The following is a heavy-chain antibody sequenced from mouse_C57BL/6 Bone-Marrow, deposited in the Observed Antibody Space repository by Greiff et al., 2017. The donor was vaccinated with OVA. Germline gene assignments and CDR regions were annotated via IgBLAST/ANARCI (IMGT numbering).Heavy chain of an antibody. Sequence: EVHLVESGGGLVKPGGSLKLSCAASGFTFSDYGMHWVRQAPEKGLEWVAYISSGSSTIYYADTVKGRFTISRDNAKNTLFLQLTSLTSEDTAMYYCERRRGYYAMGYWGQGTSVTVSS. CDR3: ERRRGYYAMGY. CDR2: ISSGSSTI. V-gene: IGHV5-17*01. J-gene: IGHJ4*01. CDR1: GFTFSDYG.